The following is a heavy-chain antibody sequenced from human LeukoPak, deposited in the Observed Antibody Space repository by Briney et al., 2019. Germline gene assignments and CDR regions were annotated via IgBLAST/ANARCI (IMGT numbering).Heavy chain of an antibody. CDR1: GFTFSIYA. CDR2: ISASGGSA. CDR3: AAPPRAGMTLFLY. Sequence: GGSLRLSCAASGFTFSIYAMTWVRQSPGKRLEWVSGISASGGSAYYADSVKGRFTISRDNSKNTLYLQINSLRAEDTAVYYCAAPPRAGMTLFLYWGQGTLVTVSS. J-gene: IGHJ4*02. V-gene: IGHV3-23*01. D-gene: IGHD1-1*01.